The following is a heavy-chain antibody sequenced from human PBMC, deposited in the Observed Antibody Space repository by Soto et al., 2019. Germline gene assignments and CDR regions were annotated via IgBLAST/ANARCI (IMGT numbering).Heavy chain of an antibody. V-gene: IGHV3-33*01. CDR1: GFTFSSYG. Sequence: GGSLRLSCAASGFTFSSYGMHWVRQAPGKGLEWVAVIWYDGSNKYYADSVKGRFTISRDNSKNTLYLQMNSLRAEDTAVYYCASPYGSGSYSHFGPSDYYYYGMDVWGQGTTVTVSS. CDR3: ASPYGSGSYSHFGPSDYYYYGMDV. D-gene: IGHD3-10*01. CDR2: IWYDGSNK. J-gene: IGHJ6*02.